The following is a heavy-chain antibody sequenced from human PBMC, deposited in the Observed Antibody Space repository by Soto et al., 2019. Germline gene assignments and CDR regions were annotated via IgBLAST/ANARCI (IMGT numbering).Heavy chain of an antibody. CDR3: ARSIAALNYYYYGMDV. D-gene: IGHD6-6*01. CDR2: IDWDDDK. CDR1: GFSLSTSGMC. V-gene: IGHV2-70*01. Sequence: SGPTLVNPTQTLTLTCTFSGFSLSTSGMCVSWIRQPPGKALEWLALIDWDDDKYYSTSLKTRLTISKDTSKNQVVLTMTNMDPVDTATYYCARSIAALNYYYYGMDVWGQGTTVTVSS. J-gene: IGHJ6*02.